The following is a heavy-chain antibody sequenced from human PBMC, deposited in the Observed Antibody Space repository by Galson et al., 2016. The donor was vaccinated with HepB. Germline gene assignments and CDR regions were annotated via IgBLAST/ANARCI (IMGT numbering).Heavy chain of an antibody. CDR3: ANAERPAAFFKCRSYYYMDV. Sequence: SLRLSCAASGFTFSSYAMNWVRQAPGKGLEWVSNISAGGGFTYYADSVKGRFTISRDNSKNTLYLQLHSLRVDDTAVYYCANAERPAAFFKCRSYYYMDVWGKGTTVTVSS. D-gene: IGHD2-2*01. CDR2: ISAGGGFT. V-gene: IGHV3-23*01. CDR1: GFTFSSYA. J-gene: IGHJ6*03.